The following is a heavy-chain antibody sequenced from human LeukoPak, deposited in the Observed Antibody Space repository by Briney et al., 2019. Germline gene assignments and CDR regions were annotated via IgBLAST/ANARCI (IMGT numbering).Heavy chain of an antibody. J-gene: IGHJ4*02. CDR1: AFTFRSYA. V-gene: IGHV3-23*01. CDR2: ISGSGGST. Sequence: GGSLRLSYAASAFTFRSYAMSWVRQAGGKGLEWVSAISGSGGSTHYADSVKGRFTISRDNSKNTLYLQMSSLRAEDTAVYYCAKPKDNSLYCFDYWGQGTLVTVSS. D-gene: IGHD1-20*01. CDR3: AKPKDNSLYCFDY.